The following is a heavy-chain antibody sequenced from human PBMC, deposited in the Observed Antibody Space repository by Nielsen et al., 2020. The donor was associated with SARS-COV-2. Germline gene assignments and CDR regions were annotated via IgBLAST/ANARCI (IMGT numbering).Heavy chain of an antibody. D-gene: IGHD5-18*01. CDR3: ASGYRP. CDR1: GFTFSGYW. Sequence: GGSLRLSCAASGFTFSGYWMSWVRQAPGKGLEWVANIKQDGSEKYYVDSEKGRFTISRDNAKNSLYLQMNSLRAEDTAVYYCASGYRPWGQGTLVTVSS. J-gene: IGHJ4*02. CDR2: IKQDGSEK. V-gene: IGHV3-7*03.